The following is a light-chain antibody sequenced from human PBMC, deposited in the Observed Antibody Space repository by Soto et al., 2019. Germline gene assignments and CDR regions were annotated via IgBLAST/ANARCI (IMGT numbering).Light chain of an antibody. V-gene: IGKV3-11*01. CDR1: QSVSSY. J-gene: IGKJ4*01. Sequence: EIVLTQSPATLSLSPGERATLSCRASQSVSSYLAWYQQKPGQAPRLLIYDASNRATGIPARFSGSASGADFTRTISSLEPEDFAVYYCQQRSNPLTFGGGTKVEIK. CDR3: QQRSNPLT. CDR2: DAS.